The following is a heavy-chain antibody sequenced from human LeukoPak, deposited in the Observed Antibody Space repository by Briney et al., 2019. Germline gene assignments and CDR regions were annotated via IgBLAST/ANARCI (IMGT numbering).Heavy chain of an antibody. D-gene: IGHD3-10*01. CDR2: IYWNDDK. Sequence: SGPTLVNPTQTLTLTCTFSGFSLSTRGVGVGWIRQPPGKALEWLALIYWNDDKRYSPSLKSRLTITKDTSKNQVVLTMTNMDPVDTATYYCAHSTALEDGDPDAFDIWGQGTMVTVSS. J-gene: IGHJ3*02. CDR3: AHSTALEDGDPDAFDI. V-gene: IGHV2-5*01. CDR1: GFSLSTRGVG.